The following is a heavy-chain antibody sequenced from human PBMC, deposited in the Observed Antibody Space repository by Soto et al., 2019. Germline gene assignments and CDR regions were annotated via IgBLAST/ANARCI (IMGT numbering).Heavy chain of an antibody. Sequence: EVQLLESGGGFVQPGGSLRLSCAATGFTFSVYAMTWVRQAPGKGLEWVSAVTANGGSTYSADSVKGRFTISRDNSENTLWLQMNSLRAGDTAVYYCVKYGGAAARPTFYYGLDVWGQGTTVTVSS. D-gene: IGHD6-6*01. CDR3: VKYGGAAARPTFYYGLDV. CDR2: VTANGGST. J-gene: IGHJ6*02. V-gene: IGHV3-23*01. CDR1: GFTFSVYA.